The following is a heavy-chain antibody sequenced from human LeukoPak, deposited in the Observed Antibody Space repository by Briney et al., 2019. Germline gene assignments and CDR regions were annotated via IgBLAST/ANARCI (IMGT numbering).Heavy chain of an antibody. J-gene: IGHJ6*02. CDR3: TRHVGDPGIAAAGYYYYGMDV. CDR2: IRSKANSYAT. V-gene: IGHV3-73*01. D-gene: IGHD6-13*01. Sequence: GGSLRLSCAASGFTFSGSAMHWVRQASGKGLEWVGRIRSKANSYATACAASVKGRFTISRDDSKNTAYLQMNSLKTEDTAVYYCTRHVGDPGIAAAGYYYYGMDVWGQGTTVTVSS. CDR1: GFTFSGSA.